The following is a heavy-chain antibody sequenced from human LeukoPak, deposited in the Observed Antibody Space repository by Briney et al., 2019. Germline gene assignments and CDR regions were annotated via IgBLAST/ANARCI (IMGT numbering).Heavy chain of an antibody. V-gene: IGHV1-18*01. CDR1: GYTFTSYG. CDR3: ARDLLTMVRGVIIHRTYYYYYMDV. J-gene: IGHJ6*03. CDR2: ISAYNVNT. Sequence: PWASVKVSCKASGYTFTSYGISWVRQAPGQGLEWMGWISAYNVNTNYAQKLQGRVTMTTDTSTSTAYMELRSLRSDDTAVYYCARDLLTMVRGVIIHRTYYYYYMDVWGKGTTVTVSS. D-gene: IGHD3-10*01.